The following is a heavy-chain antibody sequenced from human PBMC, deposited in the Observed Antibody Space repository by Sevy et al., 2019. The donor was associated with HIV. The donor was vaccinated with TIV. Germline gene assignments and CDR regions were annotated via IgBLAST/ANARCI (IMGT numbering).Heavy chain of an antibody. V-gene: IGHV3-30-3*01. CDR3: AREVNPSGYDAFDI. D-gene: IGHD3-22*01. CDR1: GFTFSSYA. J-gene: IGHJ3*02. CDR2: ISNDGSNK. Sequence: GGSLRLSCAASGFTFSSYAMHWVRQAPGKGLEWVAVISNDGSNKYYADSVKGRFTISRDNSKNTLYLQMNSLRAEDTAVYYCAREVNPSGYDAFDIWGQGTMVTVSS.